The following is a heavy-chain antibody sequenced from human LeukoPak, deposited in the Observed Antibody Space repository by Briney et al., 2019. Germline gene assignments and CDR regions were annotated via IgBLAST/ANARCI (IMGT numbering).Heavy chain of an antibody. J-gene: IGHJ4*02. CDR2: MNPNSGNT. CDR3: ARGRRDSRQFNY. Sequence: PGASVKVSCKASGYTFTSYDINWVRQATGQGLEWMGWMNPNSGNTGYAQKFQDRVTMTRNTSISTAYMELSSLRSEDTAVYYCARGRRDSRQFNYWGQGTLVTVSS. V-gene: IGHV1-8*01. D-gene: IGHD3-10*01. CDR1: GYTFTSYD.